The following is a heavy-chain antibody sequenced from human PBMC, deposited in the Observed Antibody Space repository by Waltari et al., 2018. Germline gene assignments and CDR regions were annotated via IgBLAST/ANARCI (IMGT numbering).Heavy chain of an antibody. CDR2: FSYNGNT. J-gene: IGHJ4*01. CDR3: ARGLGAIY. D-gene: IGHD3-16*01. CDR1: GGSITTIPYF. Sequence: QLQMEESGPGLVRPSETLSLTCAVSGGSITTIPYFWGWIRQPPGKGLEWIGSFSYNGNTYYNPSLKRRVAISGDTSKNQIALLLSSVTAADTAVYYCARGLGAIYWGHGTLVTVSS. V-gene: IGHV4-39*07.